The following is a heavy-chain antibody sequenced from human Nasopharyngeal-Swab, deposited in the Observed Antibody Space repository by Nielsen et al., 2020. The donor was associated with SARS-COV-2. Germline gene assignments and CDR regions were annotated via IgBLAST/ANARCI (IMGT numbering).Heavy chain of an antibody. CDR2: ISYDGSNK. D-gene: IGHD3/OR15-3a*01. CDR3: ARGRTGLAFDY. Sequence: VRQMPGKGLEWVAVISYDGSNKYYPDSVEGRFTISRDNSKNTLYLQMNSLRAEDTAVYYCARGRTGLAFDYWGQGTLVTVSS. J-gene: IGHJ4*02. V-gene: IGHV3-30*03.